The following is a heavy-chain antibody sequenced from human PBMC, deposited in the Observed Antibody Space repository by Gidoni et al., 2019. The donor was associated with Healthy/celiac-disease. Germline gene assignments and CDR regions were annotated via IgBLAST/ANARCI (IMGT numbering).Heavy chain of an antibody. J-gene: IGHJ4*02. CDR3: ARGGRSGGQGPQRIGFFDY. CDR2: IYHSGST. D-gene: IGHD3-16*01. V-gene: IGHV4-4*02. CDR1: GGSISSSNW. Sequence: QVQLQESGPGLVKPSGTLSLTCAVSGGSISSSNWWSWVRQPPGKGLEWIGAIYHSGSTNYNPSLKSRVTISVDKSKNQFSLKLSSVTAADTAVYDCARGGRSGGQGPQRIGFFDYWGQGTLVTVSS.